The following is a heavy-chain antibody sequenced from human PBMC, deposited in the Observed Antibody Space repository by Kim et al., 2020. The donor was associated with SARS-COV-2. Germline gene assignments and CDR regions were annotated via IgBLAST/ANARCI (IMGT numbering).Heavy chain of an antibody. CDR3: ARLGLLWFGTPHYYFDY. J-gene: IGHJ4*02. Sequence: SETLSLTCAVYGGSFSGYYWSWIRQPPGKGLEWIGEINHSGSTNYNPSLKSRVTISVDTSKNQFSLKLSSVTAADTAVYYCARLGLLWFGTPHYYFDYWGQGTLVTVSS. V-gene: IGHV4-34*01. CDR2: INHSGST. D-gene: IGHD3-10*01. CDR1: GGSFSGYY.